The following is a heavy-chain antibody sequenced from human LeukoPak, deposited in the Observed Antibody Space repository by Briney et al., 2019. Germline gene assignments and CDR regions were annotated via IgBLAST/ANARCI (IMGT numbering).Heavy chain of an antibody. CDR1: GFTFSIYA. CDR3: AHGGLRFLGVGY. D-gene: IGHD5-12*01. V-gene: IGHV3-23*01. Sequence: PGGSLRLSCATAGFTFSIYAMTWVRQAPGKGLEWVSSISGSGGGTYYADSVAGHFIISRDNSKNTLYLQMNSLIANDTAVHYCAHGGLRFLGVGYWGQGTLVTVSS. CDR2: ISGSGGGT. J-gene: IGHJ4*02.